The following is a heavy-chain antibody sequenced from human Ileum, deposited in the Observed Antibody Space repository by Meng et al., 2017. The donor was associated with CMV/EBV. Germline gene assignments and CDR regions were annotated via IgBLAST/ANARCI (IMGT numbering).Heavy chain of an antibody. CDR2: IYYGGST. CDR1: DSISSGGYY. J-gene: IGHJ5*02. CDR3: ARGSDSMIDWAHWFDP. V-gene: IGHV4-31*02. Sequence: DSISSGGYYWSWIRQHPGKGLEWIGYIYYGGSTYYNPSLESRVTISVDTSKNQFSLKLSSVTAADTAVYYCARGSDSMIDWAHWFDPWGQGTLVTVSS. D-gene: IGHD3-22*01.